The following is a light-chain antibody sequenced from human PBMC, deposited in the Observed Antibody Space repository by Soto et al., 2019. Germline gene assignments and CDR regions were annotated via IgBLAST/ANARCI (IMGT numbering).Light chain of an antibody. J-gene: IGLJ1*01. CDR3: CSYAGSTTCYV. CDR2: EVS. Sequence: QSVLTQPASVSGSPGQSITISCTGTSSDVGGYNLVSWYQQHPGKAPILMIYEVSRRPSGVSDRFSGSKSGNTASLTISGLQAEDEADYYCCSYAGSTTCYVFGTGTKVTVL. CDR1: SSDVGGYNL. V-gene: IGLV2-23*02.